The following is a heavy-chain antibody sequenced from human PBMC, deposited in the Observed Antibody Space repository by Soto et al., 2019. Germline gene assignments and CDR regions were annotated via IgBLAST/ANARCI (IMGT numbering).Heavy chain of an antibody. CDR1: GYTFTSYG. CDR3: ARDHYYDSSGDIDY. J-gene: IGHJ4*02. V-gene: IGHV1-18*04. CDR2: ISAYNGNT. D-gene: IGHD3-22*01. Sequence: GASVKVSCKASGYTFTSYGISWVRQAPGQGLEWMGWISAYNGNTNYAQKLQGRVTMTTDTSTRTAYMELRSLRSDDTAVYYCARDHYYDSSGDIDYWGQGTLVTVSS.